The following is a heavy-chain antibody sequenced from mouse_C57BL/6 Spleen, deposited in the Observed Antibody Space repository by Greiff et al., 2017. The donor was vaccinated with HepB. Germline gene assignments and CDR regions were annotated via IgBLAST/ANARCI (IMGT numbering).Heavy chain of an antibody. CDR3: TTGRFDGYSCYFDY. D-gene: IGHD2-3*01. CDR1: GFTFSDAW. J-gene: IGHJ2*01. CDR2: IRNKANNHAT. V-gene: IGHV6-6*01. Sequence: EVMLVESGGGLVQPGGSMKLSCAASGFTFSDAWMDWVRQSPEKGLEWVAEIRNKANNHATYYAESVKGRFTISRDDSKSSVYLQMNSLRAEDTGIYYCTTGRFDGYSCYFDYWGQGTTLTVSS.